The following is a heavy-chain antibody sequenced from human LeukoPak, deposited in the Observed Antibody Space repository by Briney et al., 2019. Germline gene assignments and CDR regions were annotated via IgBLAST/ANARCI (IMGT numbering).Heavy chain of an antibody. CDR2: IYHNGTH. V-gene: IGHV4-4*02. Sequence: PSETLSLTCAVSVGSISSGNWWTWVRQSPGEGLEWIGEIYHNGTHNYNPSLKSRVTISADTFKNHFSLKLSSVTAADTAVYYCAREADDIVVVPALYYYGMDVWGQGTTVTVSS. CDR1: VGSISSGNW. CDR3: AREADDIVVVPALYYYGMDV. J-gene: IGHJ6*02. D-gene: IGHD2-2*01.